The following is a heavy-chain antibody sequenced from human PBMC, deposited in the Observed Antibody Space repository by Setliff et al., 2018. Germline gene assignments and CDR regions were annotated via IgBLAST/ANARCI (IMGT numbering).Heavy chain of an antibody. D-gene: IGHD6-19*01. CDR3: ARRRRAVAAPGTFDF. V-gene: IGHV4-38-2*02. J-gene: IGHJ3*01. Sequence: ETLSLTCTVSGYSISSGNHWGWIRQPPGKGLEWLGSIYRSGSTYNNPSLKSRVSISVDTSKNQFSLNLSSVTAADTAVYYCARRRRAVAAPGTFDFWGQGTKVTVSS. CDR1: GYSISSGNH. CDR2: IYRSGST.